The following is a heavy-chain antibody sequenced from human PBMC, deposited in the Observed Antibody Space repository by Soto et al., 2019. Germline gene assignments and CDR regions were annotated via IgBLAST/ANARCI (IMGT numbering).Heavy chain of an antibody. CDR3: ASFIATIFVGDIANYDTDF. CDR2: IYHSGST. D-gene: IGHD3-3*01. V-gene: IGHV4-4*02. CDR1: GGSISRSKW. Sequence: SETLSLTCSVSGGSISRSKWWNWVRQSPGKGLEWIGQIYHSGSTNYNPSLKSRLSISIETSKNQFFLQIRSVTAADTAIYYCASFIATIFVGDIANYDTDFCGQGTTSTVS. J-gene: IGHJ6*02.